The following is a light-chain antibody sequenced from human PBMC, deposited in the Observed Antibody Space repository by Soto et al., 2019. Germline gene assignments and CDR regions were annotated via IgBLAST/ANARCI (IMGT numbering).Light chain of an antibody. CDR2: RNS. J-gene: IGLJ3*02. CDR1: SSNIGAGYD. V-gene: IGLV1-40*01. Sequence: QPVLTQPPSVSGAPGQRVTISCTGSSSNIGAGYDVHWYQQLPGTAPKLLIYRNSNRPSGVPDRFSGSKSGTSASLAITGLQAEDEADYYCQSYDSSLIGSVFGGGTKLTVL. CDR3: QSYDSSLIGSV.